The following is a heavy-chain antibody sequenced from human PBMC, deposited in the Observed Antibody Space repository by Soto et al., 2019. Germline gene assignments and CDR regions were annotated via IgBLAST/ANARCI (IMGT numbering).Heavy chain of an antibody. CDR2: ISGSGDST. D-gene: IGHD3-22*01. V-gene: IGHV3-23*01. CDR3: AKDDGYYYDPSGYRTAYFQH. J-gene: IGHJ1*01. CDR1: GFTFSSYA. Sequence: VGSLRLSCAASGFTFSSYAMSWVRQAPGKGLEWVSGISGSGDSTYYADSVKGRFTISRDNSKNTLYLQMNSLRAEDTAVYHCAKDDGYYYDPSGYRTAYFQHWGQGTMVTVSS.